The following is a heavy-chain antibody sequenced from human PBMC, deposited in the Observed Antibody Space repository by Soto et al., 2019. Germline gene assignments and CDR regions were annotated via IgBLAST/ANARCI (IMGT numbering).Heavy chain of an antibody. CDR2: INNDGTTT. D-gene: IGHD4-17*01. CDR1: GFDFSVTC. J-gene: IGHJ4*02. Sequence: PGGSLRLSCAASGFDFSVTCMSWIRQAPGKGLEWVSQINNDGTTTNYADSVKGRFTISRDNAKNTLYLQMNSLRAADTAVYYCATMGTPVTGLYYFDYWGQGTLVTVSS. CDR3: ATMGTPVTGLYYFDY. V-gene: IGHV3-74*01.